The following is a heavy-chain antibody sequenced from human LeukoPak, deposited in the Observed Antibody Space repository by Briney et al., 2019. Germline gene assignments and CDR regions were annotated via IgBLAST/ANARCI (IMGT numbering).Heavy chain of an antibody. CDR2: IDGGAVTT. CDR1: GVTFGMYT. D-gene: IGHD3-10*01. CDR3: ARDMYNTGTYGYFDY. Sequence: GGSLRLSCAVPGVTFGMYTMGWVRQGPGKGLEWVSLIDGGAVTTYYADSVKGRITISRDNSKGTLFLRMNSLRAEDTAVYYCARDMYNTGTYGYFDYWGQGTLVTVSS. J-gene: IGHJ4*02. V-gene: IGHV3-23*01.